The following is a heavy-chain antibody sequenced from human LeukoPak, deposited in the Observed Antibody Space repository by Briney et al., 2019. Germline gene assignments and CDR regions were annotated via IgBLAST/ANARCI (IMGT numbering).Heavy chain of an antibody. CDR1: GYSFTSYW. CDR2: IYPGDSDT. V-gene: IGHV5-51*01. Sequence: GESLKLSCKGSGYSFTSYWIGWVRQMPGKGLEWMGIIYPGDSDTRYSPSFQGQVTISADKSISTAYLQWSSLKASDTAMYYCARSSIGYYYCYYMDVWGKGTTVTVSS. CDR3: ARSSIGYYYCYYMDV. D-gene: IGHD6-6*01. J-gene: IGHJ6*03.